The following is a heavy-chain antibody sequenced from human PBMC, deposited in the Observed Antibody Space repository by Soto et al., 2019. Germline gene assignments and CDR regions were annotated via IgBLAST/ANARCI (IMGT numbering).Heavy chain of an antibody. Sequence: QVQLVQSGAEVKKPGSSVKVSCKASGGTFSSYAISWVRQAPGQGLEWMGGIISIFGTANYAQKFQGRVTVTAEETTSKAYMELSSLRSEGTAVYYCARGPSTYSSGWDPFGYWGQGTLFTVSS. V-gene: IGHV1-69*12. CDR1: GGTFSSYA. J-gene: IGHJ4*02. CDR3: ARGPSTYSSGWDPFGY. D-gene: IGHD6-19*01. CDR2: IISIFGTA.